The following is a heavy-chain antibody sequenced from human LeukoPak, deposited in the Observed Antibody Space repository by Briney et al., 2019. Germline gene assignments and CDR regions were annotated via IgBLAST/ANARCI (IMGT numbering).Heavy chain of an antibody. CDR2: IIPIFGTA. Sequence: ASVKVSCKASGYTFTSYGISWVRQAPGQGLEWMGGIIPIFGTANYAQKFQGRVTITADESTSTAYMELSSLRSEDTAVYYCARGNYYDSSGYFDYWGQGTLVTVSS. J-gene: IGHJ4*02. D-gene: IGHD3-22*01. CDR1: GYTFTSYG. CDR3: ARGNYYDSSGYFDY. V-gene: IGHV1-69*13.